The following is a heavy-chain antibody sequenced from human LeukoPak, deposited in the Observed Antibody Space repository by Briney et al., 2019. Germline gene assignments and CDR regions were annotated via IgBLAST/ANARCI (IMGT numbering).Heavy chain of an antibody. Sequence: GGSLRLSCAASGFTFSSYAMSWVRQAPGKGLEWVSVIYSGGSTYYADSVKGRFTISRDNSKNTLYLQMNSLRAEDTAVYYCARDQERFYQLPSYYYYYGMDVWGQGTTVTVSS. CDR3: ARDQERFYQLPSYYYYYGMDV. V-gene: IGHV3-66*01. CDR1: GFTFSSYA. D-gene: IGHD2-2*01. J-gene: IGHJ6*02. CDR2: IYSGGST.